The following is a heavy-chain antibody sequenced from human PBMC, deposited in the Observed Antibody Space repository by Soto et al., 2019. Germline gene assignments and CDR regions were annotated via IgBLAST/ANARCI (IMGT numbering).Heavy chain of an antibody. V-gene: IGHV1-18*04. CDR2: ISAYNGNT. D-gene: IGHD3-22*01. Sequence: ASVKVSCKASGYTFTSYGISWVRQAPGQGLEWMGWISAYNGNTNYAQKLQGRVTMTTDTSTSTAYMELRSLGSDDTAVYYCARSSPYDSSGYFLARYYFDYWGQGTLVTVSS. J-gene: IGHJ4*02. CDR1: GYTFTSYG. CDR3: ARSSPYDSSGYFLARYYFDY.